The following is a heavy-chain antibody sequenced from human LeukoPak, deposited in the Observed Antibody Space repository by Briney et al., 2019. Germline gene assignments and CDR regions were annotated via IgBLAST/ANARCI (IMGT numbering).Heavy chain of an antibody. D-gene: IGHD1/OR15-1a*01. CDR2: ISGSGGST. V-gene: IGHV3-23*01. Sequence: GGSLRLSCAASGSTFSSYAMSWVRQAPGKGLEWVSAISGSGGSTYYADSVKGRFTISRDNSKNTLYLQMNSLRAEDTAVYYCAKKESDWNRRHWGQGTLVTVSS. CDR1: GSTFSSYA. J-gene: IGHJ4*02. CDR3: AKKESDWNRRH.